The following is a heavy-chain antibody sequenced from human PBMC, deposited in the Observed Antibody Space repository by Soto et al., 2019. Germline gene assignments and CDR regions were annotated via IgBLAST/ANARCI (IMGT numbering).Heavy chain of an antibody. CDR2: VKSKTDGGTT. D-gene: IGHD3-10*01. Sequence: GGSLRLSCAASGFIFSNAWINWVRQAPGKGLEWVGRVKSKTDGGTTDFAAPVKGRIAISRDDSKNMVYLEMNSLKASDTAMYYCAKHQDGSISWFDSWGQGTLVTVSS. CDR3: AKHQDGSISWFDS. J-gene: IGHJ5*01. CDR1: GFIFSNAW. V-gene: IGHV3-15*07.